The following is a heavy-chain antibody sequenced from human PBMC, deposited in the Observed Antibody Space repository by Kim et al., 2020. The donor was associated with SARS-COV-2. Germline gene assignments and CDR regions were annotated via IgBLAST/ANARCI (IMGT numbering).Heavy chain of an antibody. V-gene: IGHV3-48*02. CDR2: ISGTGSTI. D-gene: IGHD2-2*01. CDR1: GFTFSSFS. J-gene: IGHJ5*01. CDR3: ARGSCRSNSCAVDS. Sequence: GGSLRLSCAASGFTFSSFSMNWVRQAPGKGLEWVSYISGTGSTISYADSVKGRFTISRDNGKNLVYLQMDSLRDEDTAVYYCARGSCRSNSCAVDSWGQGTLVTVSS.